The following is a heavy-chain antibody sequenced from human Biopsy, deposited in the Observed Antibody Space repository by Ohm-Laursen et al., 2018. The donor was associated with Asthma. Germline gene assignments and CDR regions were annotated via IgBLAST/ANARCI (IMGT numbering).Heavy chain of an antibody. J-gene: IGHJ4*02. D-gene: IGHD3-22*01. Sequence: SLRLSCAASGFTVSRDHMFWVRQAPGKGLEWVSVIYSGGTSHTADSVRGRFTISRDYSKNTLYLQMHSLRAEDTAVYYCARGDSSNWSHYYFDYWGQGTLVTVSS. CDR2: IYSGGTS. CDR3: ARGDSSNWSHYYFDY. CDR1: GFTVSRDH. V-gene: IGHV3-53*01.